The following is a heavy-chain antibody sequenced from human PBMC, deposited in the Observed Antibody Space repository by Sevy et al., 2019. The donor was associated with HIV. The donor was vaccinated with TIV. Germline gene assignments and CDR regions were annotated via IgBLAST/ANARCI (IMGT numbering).Heavy chain of an antibody. V-gene: IGHV1-24*01. CDR1: GKTLTQLS. CDR2: YDPEDDKR. Sequence: ASVKVSCKVSGKTLTQLSMHWVRQAPGKGLEWMGSYDPEDDKRIYAQKFQGRVTKTEDTSTDTAYMELRILRSEDTAVYYCATTKDYYESSGSPFDYWGQGTLVTVSS. D-gene: IGHD3-22*01. J-gene: IGHJ4*02. CDR3: ATTKDYYESSGSPFDY.